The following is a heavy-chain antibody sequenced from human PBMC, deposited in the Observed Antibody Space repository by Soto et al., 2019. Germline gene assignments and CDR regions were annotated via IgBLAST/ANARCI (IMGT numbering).Heavy chain of an antibody. Sequence: GESLKISCKGSGYSFTSYWISWVRQVPGKGLEWMGRIDPSDSYTNYSPSFQGHVTISADKSISTAYLQWSSLKASDTAMYYCASPTQGGMDVWGQGTTVTVSS. J-gene: IGHJ6*02. CDR2: IDPSDSYT. CDR1: GYSFTSYW. V-gene: IGHV5-10-1*01. CDR3: ASPTQGGMDV.